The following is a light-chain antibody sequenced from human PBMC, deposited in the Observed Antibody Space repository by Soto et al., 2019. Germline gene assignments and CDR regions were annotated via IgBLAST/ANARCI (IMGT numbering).Light chain of an antibody. CDR1: QGISSY. V-gene: IGKV1-8*01. J-gene: IGKJ1*01. CDR2: AAS. Sequence: AIRMTQSPSSFSASTGDRVTITCRASQGISSYLAWYQQKPGKAPKLLIYAASTLQSGVPSRFSGSGSGTDFTLTISSLQAEDVAVYYCQQYYSTPRWTFGQGTKVEIK. CDR3: QQYYSTPRWT.